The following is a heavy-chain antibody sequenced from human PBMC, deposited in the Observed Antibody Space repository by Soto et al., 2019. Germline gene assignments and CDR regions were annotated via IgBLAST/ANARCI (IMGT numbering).Heavy chain of an antibody. V-gene: IGHV4-39*01. Sequence: SETLSLTCSVSGYSVSSSDYYWAWIRQPPGKGLEWIGSMLYSGLTYYNPSLKSRVTLSVDTSKNQFSVRLNSVTASDTAVYYCARASYYHDSSGYYWFDPWGQGTLVT. D-gene: IGHD3-22*01. J-gene: IGHJ5*02. CDR2: MLYSGLT. CDR1: GYSVSSSDYY. CDR3: ARASYYHDSSGYYWFDP.